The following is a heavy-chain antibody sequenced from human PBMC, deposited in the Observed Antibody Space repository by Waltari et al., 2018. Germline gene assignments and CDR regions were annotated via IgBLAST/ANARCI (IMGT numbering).Heavy chain of an antibody. Sequence: QLQLQESGPGLVKPSETLSLTCTVSGGSISSSSYYWGWIRQPPGKGLEWIGSIYYSGSPNYSPSLKGRVTISVDTSKNQFSLKLSSVTAADTAVYYCARERANWNYVDYWGQGTLVTVSS. J-gene: IGHJ4*02. V-gene: IGHV4-39*07. CDR3: ARERANWNYVDY. CDR2: IYYSGSP. D-gene: IGHD1-1*01. CDR1: GGSISSSSYY.